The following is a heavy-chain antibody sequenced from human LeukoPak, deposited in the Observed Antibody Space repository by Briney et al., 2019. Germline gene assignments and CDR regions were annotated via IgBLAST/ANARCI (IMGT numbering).Heavy chain of an antibody. J-gene: IGHJ4*02. V-gene: IGHV1-69*13. CDR1: GGTFSSYA. Sequence: SVKVSCKASGGTFSSYAISWVRQAPGQGLEWMGRIIPIFGIANYAQKFQGRVTITADESTSTAYMELSSLRSEDTAVYYCARAPYYYGSGSPPDYWGQGTLVTVS. CDR2: IIPIFGIA. CDR3: ARAPYYYGSGSPPDY. D-gene: IGHD3-10*01.